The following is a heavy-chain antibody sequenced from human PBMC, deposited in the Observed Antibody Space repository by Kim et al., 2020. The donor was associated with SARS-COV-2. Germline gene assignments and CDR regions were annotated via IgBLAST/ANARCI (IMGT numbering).Heavy chain of an antibody. J-gene: IGHJ6*02. CDR1: GGSISSSNW. CDR3: ARETSSWYEAGYYYGMDV. V-gene: IGHV4-4*02. D-gene: IGHD6-13*01. Sequence: SETLSLTCAVSGGSISSSNWWSWVRQPPGKGLEWIGEIYHSGSTNYNPSLKSRVTISVDKSKNQLSLKLSSVTAAATAVDYCARETSSWYEAGYYYGMDVGGQGNTVTVS. CDR2: IYHSGST.